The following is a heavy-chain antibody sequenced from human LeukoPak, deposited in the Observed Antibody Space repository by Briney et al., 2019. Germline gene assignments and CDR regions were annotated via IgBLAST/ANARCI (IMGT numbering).Heavy chain of an antibody. V-gene: IGHV3-7*01. D-gene: IGHD6-13*01. CDR1: GFTFSSYW. CDR2: INHNGNVN. CDR3: AREGTAAAGINYYYGMDV. J-gene: IGHJ6*02. Sequence: PGGSLRLSCAASGFTFSSYWMNWARQAPGKGLEWVASINHNGNVNYYVDSVKGRFTISRDNAKNTLYLQMNSLRAEDTAVYYCAREGTAAAGINYYYGMDVWGQGTTVTVSS.